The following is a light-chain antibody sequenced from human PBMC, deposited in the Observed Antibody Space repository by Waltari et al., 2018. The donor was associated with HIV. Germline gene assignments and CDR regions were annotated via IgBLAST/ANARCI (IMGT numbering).Light chain of an antibody. Sequence: QSALTQPRSVSGSPGQSVAISCTGTSSDVGGYNYVSWYQQHPGKAPKLIIYDVSKRPSGVPERFSGSKSGNAASLTISGLQAEDDADYYCCSFGGRIPFGGGTKLTVL. V-gene: IGLV2-11*01. CDR3: CSFGGRIP. J-gene: IGLJ2*01. CDR1: SSDVGGYNY. CDR2: DVS.